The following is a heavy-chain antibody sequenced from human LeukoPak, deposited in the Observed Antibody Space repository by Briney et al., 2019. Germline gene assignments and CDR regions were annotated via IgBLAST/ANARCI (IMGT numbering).Heavy chain of an antibody. Sequence: GGSLRLSRAASGFTFSSDEMKWGRQSPGKGLEGVSSISSAGSTIYYADSVKSRFIISRDNAQNSLYLPMNSLRAEDTAVYYCVRISQYSRVFDYWGQGTLVTVSS. CDR2: ISSAGSTI. CDR3: VRISQYSRVFDY. D-gene: IGHD6-13*01. J-gene: IGHJ4*02. CDR1: GFTFSSDE. V-gene: IGHV3-48*03.